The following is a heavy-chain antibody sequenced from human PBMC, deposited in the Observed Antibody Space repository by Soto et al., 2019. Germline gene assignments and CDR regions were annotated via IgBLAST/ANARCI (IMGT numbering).Heavy chain of an antibody. Sequence: GGSLRLSCAASGFTFNSHAMSWVRQAPGKGLEWVSSIRGDGDITYYADSVKGRFTISRDNSKNTLSLQMSGLRAEDTAVYYCARHRTWSGYDFNYWGQGTLVTVSS. CDR2: IRGDGDIT. D-gene: IGHD5-12*01. J-gene: IGHJ4*02. CDR1: GFTFNSHA. CDR3: ARHRTWSGYDFNY. V-gene: IGHV3-23*01.